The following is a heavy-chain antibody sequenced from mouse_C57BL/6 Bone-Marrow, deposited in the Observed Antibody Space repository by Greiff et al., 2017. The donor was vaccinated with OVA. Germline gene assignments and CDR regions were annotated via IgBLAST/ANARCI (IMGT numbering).Heavy chain of an antibody. J-gene: IGHJ3*01. CDR3: NYPWFAY. CDR2: IYPGSGNT. Sequence: QVQLQQSGAELARPGASVKLSCTASGYTFTSYGISWVKQRTGQGLEWIGEIYPGSGNTYYNEKFKCKTTPTADKYSSTAYMELRSLTSEDSAVYFCNYPWFAYWGQGTLVTVSA. D-gene: IGHD2-1*01. V-gene: IGHV1-81*01. CDR1: GYTFTSYG.